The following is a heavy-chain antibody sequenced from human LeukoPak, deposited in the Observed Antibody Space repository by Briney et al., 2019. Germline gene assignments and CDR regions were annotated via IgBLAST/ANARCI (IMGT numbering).Heavy chain of an antibody. Sequence: GGSLRLSCAASGFTFSNYWMHWVRQAPGKGLVWVSRIKSDGSRTDYADSVKGRFTISRDNAKNTLYLQMNSLRAEDTAVYYCARFMPTDGAFDIWGQGTMVTVSS. V-gene: IGHV3-74*01. CDR3: ARFMPTDGAFDI. D-gene: IGHD2-2*01. J-gene: IGHJ3*02. CDR1: GFTFSNYW. CDR2: IKSDGSRT.